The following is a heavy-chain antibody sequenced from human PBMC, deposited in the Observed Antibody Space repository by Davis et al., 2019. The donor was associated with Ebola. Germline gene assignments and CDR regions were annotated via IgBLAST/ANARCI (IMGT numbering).Heavy chain of an antibody. CDR1: GFTFSSYG. CDR2: ISYDGSNK. V-gene: IGHV3-30*18. D-gene: IGHD3-3*01. J-gene: IGHJ6*02. Sequence: SLKISCAASGFTFSSYGMHWVRQAPGKGLEWVAVISYDGSNKYYADSVKGRFTISRDNSKNTLYLQMNSLRAEDTAVYYCAKDFGSYYDFWSGYPNYYYYGMDVWGQGTTVTVSS. CDR3: AKDFGSYYDFWSGYPNYYYYGMDV.